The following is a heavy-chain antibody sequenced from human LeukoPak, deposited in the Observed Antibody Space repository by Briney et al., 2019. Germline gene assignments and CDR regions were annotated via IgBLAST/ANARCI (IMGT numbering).Heavy chain of an antibody. Sequence: PSETLSLTCTVSGGSLSSYYASCIRQPPRKGLEWIGYIFYSGRSNYDPSLKSPVTISVDTSKNQSSLNLSSVTAADTVVYYCARDIGYSDFGNWFDPWGQGTLVTVSS. CDR2: IFYSGRS. CDR3: ARDIGYSDFGNWFDP. J-gene: IGHJ5*02. D-gene: IGHD4-11*01. CDR1: GGSLSSYY. V-gene: IGHV4-59*01.